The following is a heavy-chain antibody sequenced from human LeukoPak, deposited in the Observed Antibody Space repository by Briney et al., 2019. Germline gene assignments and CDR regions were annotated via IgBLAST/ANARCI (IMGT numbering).Heavy chain of an antibody. J-gene: IGHJ6*02. D-gene: IGHD6-13*01. CDR1: GCTFTSYA. CDR2: INAGNGNT. V-gene: IGHV1-3*01. Sequence: ASVKVSCKASGCTFTSYAMHWVRQAPGQRLEWMGWINAGNGNTKYSQKFQGRVTITRDTSASTAYMELSSLRSEDTAVYYCARGIAAAGNYYYYGMDVWGQGTTVTVSS. CDR3: ARGIAAAGNYYYYGMDV.